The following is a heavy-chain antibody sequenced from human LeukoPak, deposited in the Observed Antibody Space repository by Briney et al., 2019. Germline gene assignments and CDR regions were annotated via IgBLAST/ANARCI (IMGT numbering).Heavy chain of an antibody. J-gene: IGHJ4*02. CDR3: ARGIYGDPVAFDY. Sequence: GGSLRLSCAASGFTFSSYWMHWVRQAPGRGLVWFSRIHSDEIRTNYADSVTGRFTISRDNAKNTVYLQMNSLRNEDTAVYYCARGIYGDPVAFDYWGQGTLVTVSS. CDR2: IHSDEIRT. V-gene: IGHV3-74*01. CDR1: GFTFSSYW. D-gene: IGHD4/OR15-4a*01.